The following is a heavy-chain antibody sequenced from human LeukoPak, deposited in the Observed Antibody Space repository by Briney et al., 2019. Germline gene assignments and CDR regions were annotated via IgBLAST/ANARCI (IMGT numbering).Heavy chain of an antibody. CDR3: ARAAGYDFWSGYYGFDY. CDR2: INHSGST. Sequence: SEILSLTCAVYGGSFSGYYWSWIRQPPGKGLEWIGEINHSGSTNYNPSLKSRVTISVDTSKNQFSLKLSSVTAADTAVYYCARAAGYDFWSGYYGFDYWGQGTLVTVSS. J-gene: IGHJ4*02. D-gene: IGHD3-3*01. V-gene: IGHV4-34*01. CDR1: GGSFSGYY.